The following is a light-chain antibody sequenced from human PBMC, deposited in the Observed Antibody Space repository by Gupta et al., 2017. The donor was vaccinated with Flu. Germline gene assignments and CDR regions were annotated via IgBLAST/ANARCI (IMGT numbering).Light chain of an antibody. CDR3: GTWDGSLNAGV. J-gene: IGLJ2*01. Sequence: QFVLTQPPSVSAAPGQRVTISCSGRTSNIGDNFVSWYQQLPGTAPKLLIYENDKRPSGIPDRFSGSKSGTSATLAITGLQTGDGADYYCGTWDGSLNAGVFGGGTKLTVL. V-gene: IGLV1-51*02. CDR2: END. CDR1: TSNIGDNF.